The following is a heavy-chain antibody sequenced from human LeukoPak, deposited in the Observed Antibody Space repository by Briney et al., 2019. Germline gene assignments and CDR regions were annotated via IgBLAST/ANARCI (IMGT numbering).Heavy chain of an antibody. V-gene: IGHV3-7*01. CDR2: IKHDGSEE. CDR3: ARDGGVRGRLAYFDY. Sequence: GSLRLSCAASGFTFSFHWMHWVRQAPGEGLEWVANIKHDGSEEYYVDSVKGRFTISRDNAKKSLYLQMNSLRAEDTAVYYCARDGGVRGRLAYFDYWGQGNLVTVSS. CDR1: GFTFSFHW. J-gene: IGHJ4*02. D-gene: IGHD2-8*02.